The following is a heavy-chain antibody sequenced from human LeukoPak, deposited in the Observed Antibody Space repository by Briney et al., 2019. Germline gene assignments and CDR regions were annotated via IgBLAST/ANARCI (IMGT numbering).Heavy chain of an antibody. Sequence: SETLSLTCTVAGGSISSYYWSWIRQPPGKGLEWIGYIYYSGSTNYNPSLKSRVTISVDTSKTQFSLKLGSVTAADTAVYYCARSPYSSSLRANYYYMDVWGKGTTVTVSS. V-gene: IGHV4-59*01. J-gene: IGHJ6*03. CDR3: ARSPYSSSLRANYYYMDV. CDR1: GGSISSYY. CDR2: IYYSGST. D-gene: IGHD6-6*01.